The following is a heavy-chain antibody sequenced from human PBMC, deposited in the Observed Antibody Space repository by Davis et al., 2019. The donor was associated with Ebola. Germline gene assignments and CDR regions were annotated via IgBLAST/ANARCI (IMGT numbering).Heavy chain of an antibody. Sequence: SLNLPCAASGFTFSSHAMTWVRQAPGQGLAWVSSISGSGGTTSYADSVKGRFTISRDNSKNTVYLQMNSLSAEDTAVYYCVKGIGGWSDGMDYWGQGTLVTVSS. J-gene: IGHJ4*02. CDR3: VKGIGGWSDGMDY. D-gene: IGHD2-15*01. CDR1: GFTFSSHA. V-gene: IGHV3-23*01. CDR2: ISGSGGTT.